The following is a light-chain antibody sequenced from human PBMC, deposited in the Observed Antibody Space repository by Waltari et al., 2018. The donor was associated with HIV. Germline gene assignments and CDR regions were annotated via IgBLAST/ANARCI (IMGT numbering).Light chain of an antibody. V-gene: IGLV1-40*01. CDR1: SPNIGAGYD. CDR2: GNT. Sequence: QSVLTQPPSVSGAPGQRVTISCTGSSPNIGAGYDVHWSQQLPGTAPKLLIYGNTNRPSGVSDRFSGSKSGTSASLAITGLQAEDEADYYCQSYDSRQSGFWVFGGGTTLTVL. CDR3: QSYDSRQSGFWV. J-gene: IGLJ3*02.